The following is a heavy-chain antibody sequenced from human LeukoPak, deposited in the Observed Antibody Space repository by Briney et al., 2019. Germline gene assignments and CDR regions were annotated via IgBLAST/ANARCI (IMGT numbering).Heavy chain of an antibody. Sequence: GGSLRLSCAASGFTFSDYYMSWIRQAPGKGLECVSYISSSGNTTYYSDSVRGRFTISRDNAKNSLHLQMNSLRAEDTAVYYCARDGPARSGPQWGQGTLVTVSS. CDR2: ISSSGNTT. J-gene: IGHJ4*02. CDR3: ARDGPARSGPQ. CDR1: GFTFSDYY. D-gene: IGHD6-6*01. V-gene: IGHV3-11*04.